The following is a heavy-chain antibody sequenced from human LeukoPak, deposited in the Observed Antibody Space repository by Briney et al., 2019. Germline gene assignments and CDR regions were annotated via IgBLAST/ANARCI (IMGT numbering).Heavy chain of an antibody. V-gene: IGHV3-30*02. J-gene: IGHJ4*02. D-gene: IGHD2-8*01. CDR1: GFTFSSYG. Sequence: GGSLRLSCAASGFTFSSYGMHWVRQAPGKGLEWVAFIRYDGSNKYYADSVKGRFTISRDNAKNSLYLQMNSLRVEDSAVYYCARDDQWSFDYWGQGTLVTVSS. CDR2: IRYDGSNK. CDR3: ARDDQWSFDY.